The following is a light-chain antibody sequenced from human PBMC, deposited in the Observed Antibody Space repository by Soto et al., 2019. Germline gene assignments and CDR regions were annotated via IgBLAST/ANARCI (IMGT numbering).Light chain of an antibody. Sequence: QSVLTQPASVSGSPGQSITISCTGTSGDIGSYNRVSWYQQHPGKAPKLIIYEVTDRPSGVSNRFSGSKSGNTASLTISGLQADDEADYYCISYTGSSTSYVFGSGTKVTVL. J-gene: IGLJ1*01. CDR1: SGDIGSYNR. V-gene: IGLV2-14*01. CDR3: ISYTGSSTSYV. CDR2: EVT.